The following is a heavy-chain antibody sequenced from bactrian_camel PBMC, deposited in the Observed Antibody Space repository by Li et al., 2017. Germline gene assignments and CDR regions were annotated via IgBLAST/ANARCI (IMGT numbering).Heavy chain of an antibody. CDR1: GDVNSTDC. CDR2: IYNSGST. Sequence: QVQLVESGGGSVQAGGSLRLSCAASGDVNSTDCMGWFRQRPGQGREAVATIYNSGSTRYAASVKGRFTISRDSGENTATLQMNNLKPEDTAMYYCAGAVGYCLPQEIAEYTFFGQGTQVTVS. J-gene: IGHJ4*01. D-gene: IGHD1*01. V-gene: IGHV3S53*01.